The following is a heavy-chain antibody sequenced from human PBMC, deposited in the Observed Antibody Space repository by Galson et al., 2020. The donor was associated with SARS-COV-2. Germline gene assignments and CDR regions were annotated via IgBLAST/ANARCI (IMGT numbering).Heavy chain of an antibody. V-gene: IGHV4-59*08. CDR2: IPYDGST. J-gene: IGHJ4*02. CDR1: IGSMTSHY. D-gene: IGHD1-26*01. CDR3: AKLAEGRRSSEVY. Sequence: ETSETLSLTCAVSIGSMTSHYWSWIRQAPGKGLEWIGYIPYDGSTTYNPSLKSRVTFSIDTSMHQFSLRLTSVTAADTALYYCAKLAEGRRSSEVYWGQGTRVTVSS.